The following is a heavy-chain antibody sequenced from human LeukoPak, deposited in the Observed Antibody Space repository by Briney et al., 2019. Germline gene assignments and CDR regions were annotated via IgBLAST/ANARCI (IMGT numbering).Heavy chain of an antibody. V-gene: IGHV3-30*18. Sequence: PGRSLRLSCAASGFTFSSYGMHWVRQAPGKGLEWVAVISYDGSNKYYADSVKGRFTISRDNSKNTLYLQMNSLRAKDTAVYYCAKERITMVRGVIRSDIFDYWGQGTLVTVSS. CDR1: GFTFSSYG. CDR3: AKERITMVRGVIRSDIFDY. J-gene: IGHJ4*02. CDR2: ISYDGSNK. D-gene: IGHD3-10*01.